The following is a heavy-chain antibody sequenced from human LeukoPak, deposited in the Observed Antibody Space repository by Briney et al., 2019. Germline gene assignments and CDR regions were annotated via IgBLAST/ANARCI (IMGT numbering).Heavy chain of an antibody. D-gene: IGHD3-22*01. CDR2: IYYSGST. Sequence: SETLSLTCTVSGGSISSGGYYWSWIRQHPGKGLEWLGYIYYSGSTYYNPSLKSRLTISVDTTKNQFSLKLSSVTAADTAVYYCARDRGYYYDSSGYSDDAFDIWGQGTMVTVSS. CDR3: ARDRGYYYDSSGYSDDAFDI. CDR1: GGSISSGGYY. V-gene: IGHV4-31*03. J-gene: IGHJ3*02.